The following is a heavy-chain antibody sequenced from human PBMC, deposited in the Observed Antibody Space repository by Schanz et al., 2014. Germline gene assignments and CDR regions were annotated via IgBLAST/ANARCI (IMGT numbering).Heavy chain of an antibody. CDR2: ISYSGST. CDR3: ARDRGHGDLPGDI. V-gene: IGHV4-31*03. J-gene: IGHJ3*02. Sequence: QVQLQESGPGLVKPSQTLSLTCTVSGASVSSGGDYWSWIPQHPGKGLEWIGFISYSGSTYYNPSLKSRVTISVDTSKSQVSLNLSSATAADTAVYYCARDRGHGDLPGDIWGQGTMVTASS. CDR1: GASVSSGGDY. D-gene: IGHD4-17*01.